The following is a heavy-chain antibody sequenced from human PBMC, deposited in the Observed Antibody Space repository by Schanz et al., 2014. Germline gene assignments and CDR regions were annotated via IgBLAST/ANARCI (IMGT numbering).Heavy chain of an antibody. CDR2: MSGSGSTA. J-gene: IGHJ4*02. D-gene: IGHD3-9*01. V-gene: IGHV3-23*04. CDR3: AKDHAGSDILTALGN. Sequence: VQLVESGGGVVQPGRSLRLSCAASGFTFRSYGMHWVRQAPGKGLEWVSGMSGSGSTADYADSVKGRFTISRDNSNNTVYLQMNTLRAEDTAVYYCAKDHAGSDILTALGNWGQGTLVTVSS. CDR1: GFTFRSYG.